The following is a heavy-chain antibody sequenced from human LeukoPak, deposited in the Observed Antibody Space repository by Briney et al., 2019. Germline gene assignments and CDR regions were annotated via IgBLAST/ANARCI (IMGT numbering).Heavy chain of an antibody. J-gene: IGHJ4*02. CDR3: ARGRGYSSSTTFDY. V-gene: IGHV1-2*02. CDR2: INPNSGGT. D-gene: IGHD6-13*01. Sequence: ASVKVSCKASGYTFTGYYMHWVRQAPGQGLEWMGWINPNSGGTNYAQKFQGRVTMTRDTSISTAYMELSRLRSDDTAVYYCARGRGYSSSTTFDYWGQGTLVTVSS. CDR1: GYTFTGYY.